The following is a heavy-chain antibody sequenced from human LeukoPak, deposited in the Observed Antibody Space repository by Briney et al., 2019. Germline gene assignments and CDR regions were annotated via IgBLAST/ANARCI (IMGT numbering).Heavy chain of an antibody. Sequence: SETLSLTCTVSGGSVTYTNYYWGWIRQPPGKGLQWIGVIYYNGKTYYNPSLKSRVTVAVDTSKNQFSLKLSSVTAADTAVYYCARLHYWGQGTLVTVSS. CDR1: GGSVTYTNYY. V-gene: IGHV4-39*01. CDR2: IYYNGKT. J-gene: IGHJ4*02. CDR3: ARLHY.